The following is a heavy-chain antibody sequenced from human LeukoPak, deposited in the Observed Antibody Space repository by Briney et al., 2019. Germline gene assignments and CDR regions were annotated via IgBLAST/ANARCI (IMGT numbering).Heavy chain of an antibody. D-gene: IGHD4-11*01. J-gene: IGHJ4*02. CDR2: IYYSGST. Sequence: SETLSLTCTVSGGSISSYYWSWIRQPPGKGLEWIGYIYYSGSTNYNPSLKSRVTISVDTSKNQFSLKLSSVTAADTAVYYCARSGWDYSGDYWGQGTLVTVSS. CDR1: GGSISSYY. V-gene: IGHV4-59*01. CDR3: ARSGWDYSGDY.